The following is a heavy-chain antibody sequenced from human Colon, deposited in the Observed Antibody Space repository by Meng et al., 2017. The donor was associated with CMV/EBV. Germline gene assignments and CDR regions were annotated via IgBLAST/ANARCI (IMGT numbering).Heavy chain of an antibody. D-gene: IGHD6-19*01. CDR1: GFSLSTYE. J-gene: IGHJ4*02. CDR3: ARDLVSYSSGWYSY. V-gene: IGHV3-48*03. Sequence: GESLKISCAVSGFSLSTYEIIWVRQAPGKGLEWVSYMSTSGYAIHYADSVMGRFTISRDNAKSSMYLQMNSLRAEDTAIYYCARDLVSYSSGWYSYWGQGTLVTVSS. CDR2: MSTSGYAI.